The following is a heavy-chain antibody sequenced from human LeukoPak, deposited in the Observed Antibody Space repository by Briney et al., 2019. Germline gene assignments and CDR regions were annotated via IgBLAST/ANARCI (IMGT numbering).Heavy chain of an antibody. J-gene: IGHJ4*02. CDR3: ARDPYHKILPGYGSAMGH. CDR2: TSTYNGET. V-gene: IGHV1-18*04. D-gene: IGHD3-9*01. CDR1: GYTFTSYG. Sequence: PGASVTVSCKASGYTFTSYGISWVRQAPGQGLDWMGWTSTYNGETAYARKFQDRLTMTTDTSTSTAYLELRSLRSDDTAVYYCARDPYHKILPGYGSAMGHWGQGILVTVSS.